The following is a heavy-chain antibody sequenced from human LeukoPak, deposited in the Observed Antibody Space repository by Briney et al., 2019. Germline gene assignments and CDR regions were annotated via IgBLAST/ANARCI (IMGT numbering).Heavy chain of an antibody. CDR3: ATEGELPKGNAFDI. V-gene: IGHV1-24*01. D-gene: IGHD3-10*01. Sequence: GASVKVSCKVSGYTLTELSMHWVRQAPGKGLEWMGGFDPEDGETIYAQKFQGRVTMTEDTSTDTAYMELSSLGSEDTAVYYCATEGELPKGNAFDIWGQGTMVTVSS. J-gene: IGHJ3*02. CDR1: GYTLTELS. CDR2: FDPEDGET.